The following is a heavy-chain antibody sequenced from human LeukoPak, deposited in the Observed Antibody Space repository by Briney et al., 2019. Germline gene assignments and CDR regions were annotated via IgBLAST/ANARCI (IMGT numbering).Heavy chain of an antibody. CDR3: ARDEYYYDSSGYYFPGGLHY. V-gene: IGHV3-7*01. D-gene: IGHD3-22*01. J-gene: IGHJ4*02. Sequence: GGSLRLSCAASGFTFRSYWMGWVRQAPGMGLEWVAHIKPDGTEKYFVDSVRGRFTISRDNARNSLYLQMNSLRAEDTAVYYCARDEYYYDSSGYYFPGGLHYWGQGTLVTVSS. CDR1: GFTFRSYW. CDR2: IKPDGTEK.